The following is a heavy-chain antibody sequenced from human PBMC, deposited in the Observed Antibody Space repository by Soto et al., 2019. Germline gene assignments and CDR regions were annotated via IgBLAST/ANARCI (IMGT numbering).Heavy chain of an antibody. CDR1: GDSVFSNTAA. V-gene: IGHV6-1*01. D-gene: IGHD1-26*01. CDR2: TYYRSKWYN. CDR3: VRDVGFDFDY. Sequence: SQTLSLTCAISGDSVFSNTAAWNWIRQSPSRGLEWLGRTYYRSKWYNDYAVTVKSRIVINPDTSQNQFSPHLNSVTPGDTALYYCVRDVGFDFDYWGQGTQVTVSS. J-gene: IGHJ4*02.